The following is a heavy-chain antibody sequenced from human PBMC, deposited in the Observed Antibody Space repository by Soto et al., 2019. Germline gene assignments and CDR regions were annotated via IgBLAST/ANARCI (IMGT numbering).Heavy chain of an antibody. CDR2: IIPIFGTA. J-gene: IGHJ5*02. V-gene: IGHV1-69*13. D-gene: IGHD3-9*01. CDR1: GCTFSSYA. Sequence: GASVKVSCKASGCTFSSYAISCVRQAPGQWLEWMGGIIPIFGTANYAQKFQGRVTITADESTSTAYMELSSLRSEDTAVYYCARGLYYDILTGYDWFDPWGQGTLVTVSS. CDR3: ARGLYYDILTGYDWFDP.